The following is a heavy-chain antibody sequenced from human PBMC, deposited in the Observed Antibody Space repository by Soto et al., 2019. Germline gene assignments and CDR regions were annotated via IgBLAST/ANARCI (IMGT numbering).Heavy chain of an antibody. Sequence: QVQLVQSGAEVKKPGASVKVSCKASGYTFTSYDITWVRQATGQGLKWMGWMNPNSGNTVYAQKFQGRVSITRNTSISPAYMELSSLTFEDTSVYYCRRGNGLGSIFGVVTLSSFYYYGMDVWGQGTTVTVS. CDR2: MNPNSGNT. V-gene: IGHV1-8*01. CDR1: GYTFTSYD. D-gene: IGHD3-3*01. J-gene: IGHJ6*02. CDR3: RRGNGLGSIFGVVTLSSFYYYGMDV.